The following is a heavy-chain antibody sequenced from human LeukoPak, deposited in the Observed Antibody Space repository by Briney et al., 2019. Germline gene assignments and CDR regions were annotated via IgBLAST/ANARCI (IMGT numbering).Heavy chain of an antibody. Sequence: GEPLKISCKGSGYSFTTYWIGWVRQMPGKGLEWMGIIYPGDSDTTYSTSFQGQVTISADKSISTAYLQWGSLKASNTAIYYCASRKDNYGYYYYMDVWGKGTTVTVSS. CDR1: GYSFTTYW. J-gene: IGHJ6*03. V-gene: IGHV5-51*01. D-gene: IGHD4-11*01. CDR3: ASRKDNYGYYYYMDV. CDR2: IYPGDSDT.